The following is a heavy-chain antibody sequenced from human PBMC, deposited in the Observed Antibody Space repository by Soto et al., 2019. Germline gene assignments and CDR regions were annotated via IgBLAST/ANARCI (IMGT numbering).Heavy chain of an antibody. Sequence: GASVKVSCKASGYTFTSYGISWVRQAPGQGLEWMGWISAYNGNTNYAQKLQGRVTMTTDTSTSTAYMELRSLRSDDTAVYYCAREKYDILTGSWGDYYYYGMDVWGQGTTVTVSS. CDR2: ISAYNGNT. CDR3: AREKYDILTGSWGDYYYYGMDV. J-gene: IGHJ6*02. CDR1: GYTFTSYG. V-gene: IGHV1-18*01. D-gene: IGHD3-9*01.